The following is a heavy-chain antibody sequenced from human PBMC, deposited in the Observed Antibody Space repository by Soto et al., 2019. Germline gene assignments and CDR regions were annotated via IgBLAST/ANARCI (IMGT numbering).Heavy chain of an antibody. CDR1: GFTFSDYY. V-gene: IGHV3-11*01. J-gene: IGHJ6*03. D-gene: IGHD4-4*01. CDR3: ARPKGSYSNYVGYYYYYMDV. CDR2: ISSSGSTI. Sequence: GGSLRLSCAASGFTFSDYYMSWIRQAPGKGLEWVSYISSSGSTIYYADSVKGRFTISRDNAKNSLYLQMNSLRAEDTAVYYCARPKGSYSNYVGYYYYYMDVWGKGTTVTVSS.